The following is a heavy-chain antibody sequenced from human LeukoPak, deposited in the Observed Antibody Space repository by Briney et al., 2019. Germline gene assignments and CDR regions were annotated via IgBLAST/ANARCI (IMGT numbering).Heavy chain of an antibody. CDR2: ISSSSSYI. CDR1: GFTFSSYS. Sequence: GGSLRLSCAASGFTFSSYSMNWVRQAPGKGLEWVSSISSSSSYIYYADSVKGRFTISRDNAKNSLYLQMNSLRAEDTAVYYCARADGYCYYMDVWGKGTTVTVSS. J-gene: IGHJ6*03. CDR3: ARADGYCYYMDV. V-gene: IGHV3-21*01.